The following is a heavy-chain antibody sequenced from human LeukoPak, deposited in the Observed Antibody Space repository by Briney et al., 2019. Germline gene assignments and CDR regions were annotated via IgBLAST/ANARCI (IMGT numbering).Heavy chain of an antibody. CDR1: GGTFSSYA. CDR3: ARDGQYCSSTSCYTEGYFDY. J-gene: IGHJ4*02. V-gene: IGHV1-69*13. CDR2: IIPIFGTA. Sequence: SVKVSCKASGGTFSSYAISWVRQAPGQGLEWMGGIIPIFGTANYAQKFQGRVTITADESTSTAYMELSSLRSEDTAVYYCARDGQYCSSTSCYTEGYFDYWGQGTLVTVSS. D-gene: IGHD2-2*02.